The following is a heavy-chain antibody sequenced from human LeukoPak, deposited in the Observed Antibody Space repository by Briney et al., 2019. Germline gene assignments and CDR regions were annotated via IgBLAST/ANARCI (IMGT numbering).Heavy chain of an antibody. V-gene: IGHV1-3*03. CDR2: INACNGNT. CDR3: ARDGPGIHYDRGYYFDY. D-gene: IGHD3-22*01. J-gene: IGHJ4*02. CDR1: GYTFTSYA. Sequence: ASVKVSCKASGYTFTSYAMHWVRQAPGQRLEWMGWINACNGNTKYLQEFQGRVTITRDTSTSTAYMELSSLRSEDMAVYYCARDGPGIHYDRGYYFDYWGQGTLVTVSS.